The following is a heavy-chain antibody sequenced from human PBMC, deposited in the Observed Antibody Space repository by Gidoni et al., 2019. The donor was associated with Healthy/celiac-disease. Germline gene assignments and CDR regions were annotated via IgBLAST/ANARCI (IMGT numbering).Heavy chain of an antibody. V-gene: IGHV4-59*01. CDR1: GGSLSSYY. D-gene: IGHD3-10*01. Sequence: QVQLQESGPGLVKPSETLSLTCTVSGGSLSSYYWSWIRQTPGKGWEWSGYIYYSGSTNYNPSLKSRVTISVDTSKNQISRKLSSGNAADTAVYYRARYMVRGVNRNWFDPWGQGTLVTVSS. CDR2: IYYSGST. CDR3: ARYMVRGVNRNWFDP. J-gene: IGHJ5*02.